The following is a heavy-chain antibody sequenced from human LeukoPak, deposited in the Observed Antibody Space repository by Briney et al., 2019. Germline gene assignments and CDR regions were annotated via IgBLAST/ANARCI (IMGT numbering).Heavy chain of an antibody. V-gene: IGHV3-7*01. CDR2: ISEDGSST. CDR1: GFTFSTYW. CDR3: ARDTYRFDDF. Sequence: GGSLRLSCAASGFTFSTYWMSWVRQTPGKGLDWGASISEDGSSTYYVDSVKGRFTISRDNAKNSLYLQMNNVRVEDAAVYYCARDTYRFDDFWGQGALVTVSS. J-gene: IGHJ4*02.